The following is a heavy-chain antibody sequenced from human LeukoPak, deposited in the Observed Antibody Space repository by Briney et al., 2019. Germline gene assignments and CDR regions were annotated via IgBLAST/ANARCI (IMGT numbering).Heavy chain of an antibody. CDR1: GGTFSSYA. J-gene: IGHJ5*02. CDR3: ARIAAAGNNWFDP. Sequence: GASVKVSCKASGGTFSSYAISWVRQAPGQGLEWMGGIIPIFGTANYAQKFQGRVTITTDESTSTAYMELSSLRSEDTAVYYCARIAAAGNNWFDPWGQVTLVTVSS. V-gene: IGHV1-69*05. CDR2: IIPIFGTA. D-gene: IGHD6-13*01.